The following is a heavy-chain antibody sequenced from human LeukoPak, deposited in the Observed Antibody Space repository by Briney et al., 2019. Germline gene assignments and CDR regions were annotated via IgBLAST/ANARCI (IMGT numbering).Heavy chain of an antibody. CDR1: GFTFSSYN. CDR2: ISSSSSYI. D-gene: IGHD4-17*01. J-gene: IGHJ4*02. Sequence: GGSLRPSCAASGFTFSSYNMNWVRQAPGKGLGWVSSISSSSSYIYYADSVEGRFTISRDNAKNSLYLQMNSLRAEDTAVYYCARQVYGDYVGSWGQGTLVTVSS. V-gene: IGHV3-21*01. CDR3: ARQVYGDYVGS.